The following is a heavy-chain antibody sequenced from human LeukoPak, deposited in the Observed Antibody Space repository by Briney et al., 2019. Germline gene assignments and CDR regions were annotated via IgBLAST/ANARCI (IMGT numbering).Heavy chain of an antibody. CDR1: GSTFSSYS. CDR2: ISSGSTYM. CDR3: GRVGGRSKAAKGDAFDI. V-gene: IGHV3-21*06. Sequence: GGSLRLSCAASGSTFSSYSMNWVRQAPGKGLEWVSSISSGSTYMYYADSVKGRFTISRDNAQNSVFLQMNSLRAEDTAVYYCGRVGGRSKAAKGDAFDIWGQGTMVVVSS. D-gene: IGHD6-6*01. J-gene: IGHJ3*02.